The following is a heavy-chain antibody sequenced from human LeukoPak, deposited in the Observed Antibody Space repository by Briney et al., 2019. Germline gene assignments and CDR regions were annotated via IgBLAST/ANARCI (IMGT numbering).Heavy chain of an antibody. CDR1: GFTFSSYG. D-gene: IGHD5-24*01. J-gene: IGHJ2*01. CDR3: AKATRHGYKQYWYFDL. V-gene: IGHV3-33*06. Sequence: GGSLRLSCAASGFTFSSYGMHWVRQAPGKGPEWVAVIWYDGSNEYYADSVKGRFTISRDNSKNTLSLEMNSLRAEDTAIYYCAKATRHGYKQYWYFDLWGRGTLVAVSS. CDR2: IWYDGSNE.